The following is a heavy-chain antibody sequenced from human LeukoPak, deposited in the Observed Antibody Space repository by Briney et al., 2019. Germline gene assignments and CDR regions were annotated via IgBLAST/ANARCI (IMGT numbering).Heavy chain of an antibody. Sequence: GGSLRLSCAASGFTFSSYAMNWVRQAPGKGLEWVSGISGRDGSTYDADSVKGRFTISRDNSKNTLYLQMNSLRAEDTAVYYCAKGNYGDVDYWGQGTLVTVSS. CDR3: AKGNYGDVDY. D-gene: IGHD4-17*01. CDR2: ISGRDGST. V-gene: IGHV3-23*01. CDR1: GFTFSSYA. J-gene: IGHJ4*02.